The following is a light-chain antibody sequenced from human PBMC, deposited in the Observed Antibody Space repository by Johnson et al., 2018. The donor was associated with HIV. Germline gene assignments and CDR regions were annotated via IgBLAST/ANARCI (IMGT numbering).Light chain of an antibody. Sequence: QSMLTQPPSVSAAPGQKVTISCSGSSSNIGNNYVSWYQQLPGTAPKLLIYKNNERPSGIPDRFSGSKSGTSATLGITGLQTGDEPDYYCGTWDTSLSAGGVFGTGTKVTVL. CDR2: KNN. CDR1: SSNIGNNY. J-gene: IGLJ1*01. CDR3: GTWDTSLSAGGV. V-gene: IGLV1-51*02.